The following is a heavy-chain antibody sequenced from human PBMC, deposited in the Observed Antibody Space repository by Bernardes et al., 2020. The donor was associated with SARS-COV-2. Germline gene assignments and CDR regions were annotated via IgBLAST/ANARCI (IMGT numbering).Heavy chain of an antibody. D-gene: IGHD6-19*01. Sequence: SETLSLTCAVSGGSIRTSNWWTWVRQPPGKGLEWIGEMHPSGSTNYNASLKSRLSISVDQSENQFSLRLTSVTAADTSVYYCARAPPESVAGMGLFDYWGQG. V-gene: IGHV4-4*02. J-gene: IGHJ4*02. CDR1: GGSIRTSNW. CDR3: ARAPPESVAGMGLFDY. CDR2: MHPSGST.